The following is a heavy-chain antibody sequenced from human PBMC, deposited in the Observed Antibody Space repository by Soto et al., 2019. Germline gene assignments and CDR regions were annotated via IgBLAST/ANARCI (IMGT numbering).Heavy chain of an antibody. CDR3: AGGPRDYDLDY. J-gene: IGHJ4*02. V-gene: IGHV1-46*01. CDR1: GYIFTNYY. D-gene: IGHD3-16*01. CDR2: INAGGGYT. Sequence: ASVKVSCKASGYIFTNYYMHWVRQAPGQGLEWMGTINAGGGYTTYAQRFQGRVTMTRDTSTSTVSMELSSLRYEDTAVYYCAGGPRDYDLDYWGQGTLVTVSS.